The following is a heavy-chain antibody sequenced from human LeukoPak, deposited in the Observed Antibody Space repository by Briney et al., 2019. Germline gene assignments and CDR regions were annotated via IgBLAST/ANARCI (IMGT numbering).Heavy chain of an antibody. CDR2: IYYSGST. J-gene: IGHJ5*02. V-gene: IGHV4-31*03. Sequence: SETLSLTCNVSGGSISNDGYYWSWIRQHPGKGLEWLGYIYYSGSTYYNPSLKSRVNLSVDTSKSQFSLRLSSVTAADTAVYYCARDLTGDQFFDPWGQGTLVTVSS. CDR1: GGSISNDGYY. CDR3: ARDLTGDQFFDP. D-gene: IGHD7-27*01.